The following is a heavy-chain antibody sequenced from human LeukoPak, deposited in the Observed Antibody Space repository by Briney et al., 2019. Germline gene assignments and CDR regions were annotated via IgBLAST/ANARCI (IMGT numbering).Heavy chain of an antibody. J-gene: IGHJ3*02. V-gene: IGHV4-4*07. CDR1: GGSISSYY. Sequence: PSETLSLTCTVSGGSISSYYWSWIRQPAGKGLEWTGRIYTSGSTNYNPSLKSRVTISVDTSKNQFSLKLSSVTAADTAVYYCARKWHYGGNSPDAFDIWGQGTMVTVSS. CDR3: ARKWHYGGNSPDAFDI. D-gene: IGHD4-23*01. CDR2: IYTSGST.